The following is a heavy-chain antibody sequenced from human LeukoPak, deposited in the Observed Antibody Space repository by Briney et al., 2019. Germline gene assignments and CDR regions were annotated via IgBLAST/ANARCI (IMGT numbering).Heavy chain of an antibody. CDR3: ASQTGLTYYYGSGSYYNVDY. Sequence: SETLSLTCAVYGGSFSGYYWSWIRQPPGKGLEWIGEINHRGSTNYNPSLKSRVTISVDTSKNQFSLKLSSVTAADTAVYYCASQTGLTYYYGSGSYYNVDYWGQGTLVTVSS. CDR1: GGSFSGYY. J-gene: IGHJ4*02. V-gene: IGHV4-34*01. CDR2: INHRGST. D-gene: IGHD3-10*01.